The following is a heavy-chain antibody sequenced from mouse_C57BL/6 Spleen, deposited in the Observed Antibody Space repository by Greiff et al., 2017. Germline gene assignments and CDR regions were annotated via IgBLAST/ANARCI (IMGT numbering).Heavy chain of an antibody. V-gene: IGHV14-2*01. CDR3: ASYYGSSYVAFFDY. Sequence: TEQGLEWIGRIDPEDGETKYAPKFQGKATITADTSSNTAYLQLSSRTSEDTAVYYCASYYGSSYVAFFDYWGQGTTLTVSS. CDR2: IDPEDGET. J-gene: IGHJ2*01. D-gene: IGHD1-1*01.